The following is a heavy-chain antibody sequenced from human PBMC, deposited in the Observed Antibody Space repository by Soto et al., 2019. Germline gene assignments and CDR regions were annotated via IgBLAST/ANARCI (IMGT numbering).Heavy chain of an antibody. V-gene: IGHV3-30*18. CDR1: GFDFNTYG. D-gene: IGHD6-13*01. CDR2: ISFDGGNQ. Sequence: QVQLVQSGGGGVQPGRSLRLSCEASGFDFNTYGLHWVRKAPGKGLEWVAGISFDGGNQYYADSVKGRFTISRDKSNNTLFLQMNSLGAEDTATYYCAKDSSITAAGSGGWFDPWGQGTLVIVSS. J-gene: IGHJ5*02. CDR3: AKDSSITAAGSGGWFDP.